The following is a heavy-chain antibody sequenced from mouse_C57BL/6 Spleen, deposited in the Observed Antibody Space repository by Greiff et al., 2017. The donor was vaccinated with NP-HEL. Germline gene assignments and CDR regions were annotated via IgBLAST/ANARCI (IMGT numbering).Heavy chain of an antibody. V-gene: IGHV6-6*01. CDR1: GFTFSDAW. J-gene: IGHJ4*01. CDR2: IRNKANNHAT. Sequence: EVKVEESGGGLVQPGGSMKLSCAASGFTFSDAWMDWVRQSPEKGLEWVAEIRNKANNHATYYAESVKGRFTISRDDSKSSVYLQMNSLRAEDTGIYYCTRNYGSKEAMDYWGQGTSVTVSS. CDR3: TRNYGSKEAMDY. D-gene: IGHD1-1*01.